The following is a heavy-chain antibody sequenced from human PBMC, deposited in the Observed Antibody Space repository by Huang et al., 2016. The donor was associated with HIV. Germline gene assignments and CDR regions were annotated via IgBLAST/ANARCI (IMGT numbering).Heavy chain of an antibody. CDR2: ISISSSTI. D-gene: IGHD1-26*01. CDR1: GFTFSDYY. V-gene: IGHV3-11*01. J-gene: IGHJ4*02. Sequence: QVQLVESGGGLVKPGGSLRLSCAASGFTFSDYYMSWIRQAPGKGLEWVSFISISSSTIYYADNAKNSLDLQMNNLRAEDTAVYYCARERIVGATGTFDYWGQGTLVTVSS. CDR3: ARERIVGATGTFDY.